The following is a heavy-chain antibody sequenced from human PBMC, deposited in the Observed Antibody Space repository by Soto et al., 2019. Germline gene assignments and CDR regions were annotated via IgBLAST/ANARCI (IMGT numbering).Heavy chain of an antibody. D-gene: IGHD1-26*01. CDR2: IYYSGST. CDR1: GGSISSYY. J-gene: IGHJ4*02. Sequence: QVQLQESGPGLVKPSETLSLTCTVSGGSISSYYWSWIRQPPGKGLEWIGYIYYSGSTNYTPSLKTRVTISVDTSKNLFSLNLSSVTAADTAVYYCATVFYESYSLDYWGQGTLVTVSS. V-gene: IGHV4-59*01. CDR3: ATVFYESYSLDY.